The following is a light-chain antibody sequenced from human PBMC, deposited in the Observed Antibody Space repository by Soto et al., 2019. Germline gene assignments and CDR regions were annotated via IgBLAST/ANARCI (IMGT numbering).Light chain of an antibody. J-gene: IGKJ4*01. V-gene: IGKV3-15*01. CDR2: GAS. Sequence: EIVMTQSPATLSVSPGERATLSCRASQSVNNFLAWYQQRPGQAPRFLIYGASTRANGVPARFSGSGSGTEFTLTLSSLQSGDFALYYCQQYDNWPLTFGGGTKVEI. CDR1: QSVNNF. CDR3: QQYDNWPLT.